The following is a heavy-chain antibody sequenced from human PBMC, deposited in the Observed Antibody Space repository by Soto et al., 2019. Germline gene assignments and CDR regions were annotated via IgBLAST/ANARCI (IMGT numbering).Heavy chain of an antibody. D-gene: IGHD3-10*01. Sequence: QVQLQESGPGLVKPSQTLSLTCTVSGGSISSGDYYWSWIRQPPGKGLEWIGYIYYSGSTYYNPSLKSRVTISGDTSKNQFSLKLSCVTAADAAVYYCASLSMVRGVLYGMDVWGQGTTVTVSS. J-gene: IGHJ6*02. V-gene: IGHV4-30-4*01. CDR2: IYYSGST. CDR3: ASLSMVRGVLYGMDV. CDR1: GGSISSGDYY.